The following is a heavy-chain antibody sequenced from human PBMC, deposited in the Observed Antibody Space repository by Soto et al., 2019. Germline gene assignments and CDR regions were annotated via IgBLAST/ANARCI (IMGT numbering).Heavy chain of an antibody. J-gene: IGHJ6*02. D-gene: IGHD6-6*01. V-gene: IGHV4-59*01. Sequence: PSENLTLTRTGSGGSINRYYWSWIRQPPGKGLEWIGYIYYSGSTNYNPSLKSRVTISVDTSKNQFSLKLSSVTAADTAVYYCASYPPLDNYYYYGMDVWGQGTTVTVSS. CDR2: IYYSGST. CDR3: ASYPPLDNYYYYGMDV. CDR1: GGSINRYY.